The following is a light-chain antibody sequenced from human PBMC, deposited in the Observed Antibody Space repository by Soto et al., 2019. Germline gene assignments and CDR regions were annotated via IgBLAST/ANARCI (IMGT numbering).Light chain of an antibody. Sequence: QSVLTQPPSVSGAPGQRVTISCTGSSSDIGAGYDVHWYQQLPGTAPKLLIYGNSNRPSGVPDRFSGSKSSTSASLAITGLQAEDEAHYYCQSFDSSLSGAVFGGGTKLTVL. CDR1: SSDIGAGYD. CDR3: QSFDSSLSGAV. V-gene: IGLV1-40*01. CDR2: GNS. J-gene: IGLJ3*02.